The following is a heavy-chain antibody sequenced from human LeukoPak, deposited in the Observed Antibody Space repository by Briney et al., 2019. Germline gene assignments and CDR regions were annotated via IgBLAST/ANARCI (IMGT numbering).Heavy chain of an antibody. D-gene: IGHD3-22*01. Sequence: ASVKVSCKASGYTFTSYDINWVRQATGQGLEWMGWISGYNGNTNYAQKLQGRVTMTTDTSTSTAYMELRSLRSDDTAVYYCARRGPYDSSGYYYYWGQGTLVTVSS. V-gene: IGHV1-18*01. CDR1: GYTFTSYD. CDR2: ISGYNGNT. J-gene: IGHJ4*02. CDR3: ARRGPYDSSGYYYY.